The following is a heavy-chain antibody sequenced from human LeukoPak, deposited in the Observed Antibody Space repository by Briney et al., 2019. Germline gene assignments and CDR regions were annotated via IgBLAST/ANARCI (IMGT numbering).Heavy chain of an antibody. Sequence: SVKVSCKASGGTFSSYAISWVRQAPGQGLEWMGGIIPIFGTANYAQKFQGRVTITADESTSTAYMELSSLRSEDTAVYYCASASWGYGDYVRGPDYYYYMDVWGKGTTVTISS. CDR1: GGTFSSYA. J-gene: IGHJ6*03. D-gene: IGHD4-17*01. CDR2: IIPIFGTA. V-gene: IGHV1-69*13. CDR3: ASASWGYGDYVRGPDYYYYMDV.